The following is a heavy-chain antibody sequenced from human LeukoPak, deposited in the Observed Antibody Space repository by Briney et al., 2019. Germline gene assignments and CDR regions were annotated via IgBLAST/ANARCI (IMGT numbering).Heavy chain of an antibody. D-gene: IGHD3/OR15-3a*01. CDR2: INHSGST. CDR3: ARGSSLRMIFGVVTQTCFDY. Sequence: SETLSLTCAVYGGSFSGYYWSWIRQPPGKGLEWIGEINHSGSTNYNPSLKSRVTISVDTSKNQFSLKLSSVTAADTAVYYCARGSSLRMIFGVVTQTCFDYWGQGTLVTVSS. V-gene: IGHV4-34*01. J-gene: IGHJ4*02. CDR1: GGSFSGYY.